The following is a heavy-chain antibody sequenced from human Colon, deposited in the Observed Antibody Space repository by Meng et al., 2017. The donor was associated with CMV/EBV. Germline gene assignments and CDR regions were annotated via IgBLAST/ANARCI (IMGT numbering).Heavy chain of an antibody. CDR3: ARDFFNGAYSSPGDDFDY. CDR2: INGDGSIF. Sequence: FTFSCSWMNWVRQAPGKGLVWVSRINGDGSIFNYADSVRGRFTISRDNVENTLFLQMNSLRADDTAVYYCARDFFNGAYSSPGDDFDYWGLGTLVTVSS. CDR1: FTFSCSW. V-gene: IGHV3-74*01. J-gene: IGHJ4*02. D-gene: IGHD5-18*01.